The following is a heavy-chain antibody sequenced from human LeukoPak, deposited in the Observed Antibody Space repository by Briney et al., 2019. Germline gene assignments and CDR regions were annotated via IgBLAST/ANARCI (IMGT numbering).Heavy chain of an antibody. CDR1: GYIFTDYY. V-gene: IGHV1-2*02. CDR3: AREMVGELSDYYYYYGMDV. CDR2: IKPNTGGT. D-gene: IGHD3-10*02. J-gene: IGHJ6*02. Sequence: GASVKVSCKASGYIFTDYYIHWVRQAPGQGLEWMGWIKPNTGGTNYLQTLQGRVTMTRDTSISTAYMELSRLRSDDTAVYYCAREMVGELSDYYYYYGMDVWGQGTLVTVSS.